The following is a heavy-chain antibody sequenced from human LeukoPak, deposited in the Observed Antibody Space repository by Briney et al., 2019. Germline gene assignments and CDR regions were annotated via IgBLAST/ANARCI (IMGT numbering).Heavy chain of an antibody. CDR2: SGTVGDT. CDR1: GFTSSAYD. Sequence: GESLRLSCAASGFTSSAYDMHWVRQITGGGLEWVSTSGTVGDTFYSDSVKGRFTISRENAKNSVHLQMNSLRVEDSAIYFCVRAAMPYVINGRRFDYWGQGTLVTVSS. CDR3: VRAAMPYVINGRRFDY. V-gene: IGHV3-13*04. D-gene: IGHD3-16*01. J-gene: IGHJ4*02.